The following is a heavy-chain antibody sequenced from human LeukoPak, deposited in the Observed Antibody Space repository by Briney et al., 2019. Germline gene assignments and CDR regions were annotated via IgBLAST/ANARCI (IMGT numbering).Heavy chain of an antibody. CDR2: ISGSGGST. CDR1: GFTFSNYA. V-gene: IGHV3-23*01. D-gene: IGHD1-26*01. Sequence: GGSLRLSCGASGFTFSNYAMSWVRQAPGKGLEWVSSISGSGGSTYYADSVKGRFTISRDNSKNTLYLQMNSLRAEDTAVYYCAREGPLWELLRKCMDVWGKGTTVTVSS. J-gene: IGHJ6*03. CDR3: AREGPLWELLRKCMDV.